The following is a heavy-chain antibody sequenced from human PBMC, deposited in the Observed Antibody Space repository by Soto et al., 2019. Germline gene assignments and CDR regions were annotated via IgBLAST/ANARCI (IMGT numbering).Heavy chain of an antibody. J-gene: IGHJ6*02. CDR3: ASRLDLYGMDV. CDR2: ISAYNGNT. V-gene: IGHV1-18*04. D-gene: IGHD5-12*01. CDR1: GYIFINYY. Sequence: ASVKVSCKASGYIFINYYIHWVRQAPGQGLEWMGWISAYNGNTNYAQKLQGRVTMTTDTSTSTAYMELRSLRSDDTAVYYCASRLDLYGMDVWGQGTTVTVSS.